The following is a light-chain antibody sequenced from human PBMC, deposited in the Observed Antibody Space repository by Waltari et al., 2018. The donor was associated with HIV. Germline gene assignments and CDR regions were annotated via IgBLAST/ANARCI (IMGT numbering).Light chain of an antibody. CDR1: SSAIAYFAY. CDR2: EVS. CDR3: CSYAGAYTYV. J-gene: IGLJ1*01. Sequence: QSALTQPRSVSGSPGQSVPISCTGPSSAIAYFAYVSWYQQYPGKAPKVIIYEVSQRPSGVPDRFTASKSGITASLTISGLQDEDEADYYCCSYAGAYTYVFGTGTKVTVL. V-gene: IGLV2-11*01.